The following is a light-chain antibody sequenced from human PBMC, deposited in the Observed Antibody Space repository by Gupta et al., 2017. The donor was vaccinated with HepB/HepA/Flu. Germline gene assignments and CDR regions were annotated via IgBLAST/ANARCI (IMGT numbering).Light chain of an antibody. CDR3: QAWDGSAAV. CDR2: KDI. V-gene: IGLV3-1*01. CDR1: KLEDKY. J-gene: IGLJ1*01. Sequence: SYDLSQPPSVSVSPGQTVSISCSGDKLEDKYVSWYQQRPGQSPVLVIFKDIKRPSEIPERFSGSNSGNTATLTISGAQAMDGADYFCQAWDGSAAVFGAGTKVTVL.